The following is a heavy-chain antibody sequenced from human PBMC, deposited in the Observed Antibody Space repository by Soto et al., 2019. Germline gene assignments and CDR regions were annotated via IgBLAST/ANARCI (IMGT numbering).Heavy chain of an antibody. J-gene: IGHJ1*01. CDR2: ISGDGDIT. CDR3: VKDACRVTLRCATD. V-gene: IGHV3-23*01. CDR1: GFIYRTYT. Sequence: EVQLLESGGGLVQPGESLRLSCAASGFIYRTYTMNWVRQAPGKGLEWVSGISGDGDITYYADSVKGRFTISRDNSKNTLYLQMNSPRAEDTAVYYYVKDACRVTLRCATDWGQGTLVTVSS. D-gene: IGHD3-22*01.